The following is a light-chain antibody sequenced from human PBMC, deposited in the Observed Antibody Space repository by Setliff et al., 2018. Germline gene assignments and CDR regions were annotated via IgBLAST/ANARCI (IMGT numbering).Light chain of an antibody. CDR2: AFN. CDR1: SSDVGAYNY. Sequence: QSVLTQPASVSGYPGQSITISCAGTSSDVGAYNYVSWYQQNPGKAPKLLIYAFNNRPSGVSDRFSGSKSGNPASLTISGLQAEDEADYYCGSYARSSAPNVFGTGTKFIVL. V-gene: IGLV2-14*01. CDR3: GSYARSSAPNV. J-gene: IGLJ1*01.